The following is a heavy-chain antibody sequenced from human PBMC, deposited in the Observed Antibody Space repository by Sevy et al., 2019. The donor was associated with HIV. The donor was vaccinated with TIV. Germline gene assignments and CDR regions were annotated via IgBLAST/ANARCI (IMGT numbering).Heavy chain of an antibody. V-gene: IGHV3-48*02. CDR1: GLTFSSYS. CDR2: ISNSGSTK. CDR3: VVTYYYDSSGYADFDY. Sequence: GGSLRLSCAASGLTFSSYSMNWVRQAPGKGLEWVSYISNSGSTKHYVDSVEGRFTISRDNAKNSLYLHMNSLRDEDTAVYYCVVTYYYDSSGYADFDYWGQGTLVTVSS. D-gene: IGHD3-22*01. J-gene: IGHJ4*02.